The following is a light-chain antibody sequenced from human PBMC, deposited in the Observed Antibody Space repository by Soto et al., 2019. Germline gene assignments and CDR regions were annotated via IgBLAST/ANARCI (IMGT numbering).Light chain of an antibody. CDR2: LNSDGSH. J-gene: IGLJ3*02. CDR3: QTWGTGIHWV. Sequence: QPVLTQSPSASASLGASVTLTCTLSSGHRTYAIAWHQQQPEKGPRYLMKLNSDGSHSKGDGIPDRFSGSSSGAERYLTISSLQSEDEADYYCQTWGTGIHWVFGGGTKLTVL. V-gene: IGLV4-69*01. CDR1: SGHRTYA.